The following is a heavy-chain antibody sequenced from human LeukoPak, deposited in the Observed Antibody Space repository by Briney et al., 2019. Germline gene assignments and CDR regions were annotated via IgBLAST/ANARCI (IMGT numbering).Heavy chain of an antibody. Sequence: SETLSLICTVSGGSISSYYWSWIRQPPGKGLEWIGYIYYSGSTNYNPSLKSRVTISVDTSKNQFSLKLSSVTAADTAVYYCARGFYDILTEFDPWGQGTLVTVSS. J-gene: IGHJ5*02. V-gene: IGHV4-59*01. CDR1: GGSISSYY. D-gene: IGHD3-9*01. CDR3: ARGFYDILTEFDP. CDR2: IYYSGST.